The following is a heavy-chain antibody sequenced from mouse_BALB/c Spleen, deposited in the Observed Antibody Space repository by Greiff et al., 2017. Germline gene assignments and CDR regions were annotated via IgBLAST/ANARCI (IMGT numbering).Heavy chain of an antibody. Sequence: DVKLVESGGGLVKPGGSLKLSCAASGFTFSSYAMSWVRQTPEKRLEWVASISSGGSTYYPDSVKGRFTISRDNARNILYLQMSSLRSEDTAMYYCARGGDYDYDVGYAMDYWGQGTSVTVSS. V-gene: IGHV5-6-5*01. CDR3: ARGGDYDYDVGYAMDY. D-gene: IGHD2-4*01. CDR1: GFTFSSYA. J-gene: IGHJ4*01. CDR2: ISSGGST.